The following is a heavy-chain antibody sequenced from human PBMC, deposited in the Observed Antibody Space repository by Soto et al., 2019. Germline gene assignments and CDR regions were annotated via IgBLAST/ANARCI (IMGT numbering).Heavy chain of an antibody. CDR1: GGSISSGGYY. CDR3: ARDRAGSYGGIDY. CDR2: IYYSGST. J-gene: IGHJ4*02. Sequence: PSEPLSLTCPVSGGSISSGGYYWSWIRQHPGKGLEWIGYIYYSGSTYYNPSLKSRVTISVDTSKNQFSLKLSSVTAADTAVYYCARDRAGSYGGIDYWGQGTLVTVSS. D-gene: IGHD1-1*01. V-gene: IGHV4-31*03.